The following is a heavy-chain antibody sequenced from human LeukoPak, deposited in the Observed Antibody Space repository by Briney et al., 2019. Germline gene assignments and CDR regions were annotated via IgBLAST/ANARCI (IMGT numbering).Heavy chain of an antibody. Sequence: SVKVSCKASGGTFSSYAISWVRQAPGQGLEWMGWIIPILGIANYAQKFQGRVTITADKSTSTAYMELSSLRSEDTAVYYCARDLGYYDILTGYSSLDYWGQGTLVTVSS. CDR1: GGTFSSYA. V-gene: IGHV1-69*10. D-gene: IGHD3-9*01. CDR3: ARDLGYYDILTGYSSLDY. CDR2: IIPILGIA. J-gene: IGHJ4*02.